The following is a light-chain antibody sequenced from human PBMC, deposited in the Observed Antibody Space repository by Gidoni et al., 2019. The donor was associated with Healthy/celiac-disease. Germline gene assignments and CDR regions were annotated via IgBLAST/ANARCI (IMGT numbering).Light chain of an antibody. CDR2: AAS. CDR3: QQSYSTPHT. J-gene: IGKJ5*01. V-gene: IGKV1-39*01. Sequence: DIQMTQSPSSLSASVGDRVTITCRASQSISSYLNWYQQKPGKAPKLLIYAASSLQSGVPSRFSGSGSGTDCTLTISSLQPEDFATYYCQQSYSTPHTVGQGTRLEIK. CDR1: QSISSY.